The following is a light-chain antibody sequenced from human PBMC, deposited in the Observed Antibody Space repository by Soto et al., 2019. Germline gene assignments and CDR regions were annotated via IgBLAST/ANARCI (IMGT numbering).Light chain of an antibody. CDR3: HQYGTSPPYT. CDR2: GAS. J-gene: IGKJ2*01. CDR1: QSVTSDY. Sequence: EIVLTQSPGTLSLSPGDRVTLSCRASQSVTSDYLAWYQQTPGQAPMPLVYGASSRATGIPDRFSGSGSGTDFTLTITRLEPEDFAVYYCHQYGTSPPYTFGQGTKLEIK. V-gene: IGKV3-20*01.